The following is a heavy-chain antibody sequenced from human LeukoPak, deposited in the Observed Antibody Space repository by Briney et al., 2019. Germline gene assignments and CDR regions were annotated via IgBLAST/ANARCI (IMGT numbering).Heavy chain of an antibody. D-gene: IGHD3-10*01. CDR3: ARGWGRITMVRGVKAGAPYYGMDV. Sequence: SETLSLTCAVYGGSFSGYYWSWIRQPPGKGLEWIREINHSGSTNYNPSLKSRVTISVDTSKNQFSLKLSSVTAADTAVYYCARGWGRITMVRGVKAGAPYYGMDVWGKGTTVTVSS. V-gene: IGHV4-34*01. CDR2: INHSGST. CDR1: GGSFSGYY. J-gene: IGHJ6*04.